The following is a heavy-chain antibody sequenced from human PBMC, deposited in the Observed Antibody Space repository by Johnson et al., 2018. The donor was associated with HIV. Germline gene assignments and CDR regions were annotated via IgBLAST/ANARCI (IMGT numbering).Heavy chain of an antibody. J-gene: IGHJ3*02. CDR1: GFTFSSYG. D-gene: IGHD7-27*01. CDR3: ARDPTTQDSRLTGDFGAFDI. V-gene: IGHV3-30*02. Sequence: QVQLVESGGGVVQPGGSLRLSCAASGFTFSSYGMHWVRQAPGKWLEWMAFIRSDGSNKYHADSVKGRFTISRDNSRNSLYLQMNGLTVEDTALYFCARDPTTQDSRLTGDFGAFDIWGQGTMVTVSS. CDR2: IRSDGSNK.